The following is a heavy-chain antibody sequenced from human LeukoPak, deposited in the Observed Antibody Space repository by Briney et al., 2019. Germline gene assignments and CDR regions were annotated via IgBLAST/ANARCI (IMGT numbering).Heavy chain of an antibody. V-gene: IGHV1-8*02. J-gene: IGHJ4*02. CDR2: MNPNSGNT. CDR1: GYTFTSYG. Sequence: VKVSCKASGYTFTSYGISWVRQATGQGLEWMGWMNPNSGNTGYAQKFQGRVTMTRNTSISTAYMELSSLRSEDTAVYYCARALINWNYYDSSGYYSYYFDYWGQGTLVTVSS. CDR3: ARALINWNYYDSSGYYSYYFDY. D-gene: IGHD3-22*01.